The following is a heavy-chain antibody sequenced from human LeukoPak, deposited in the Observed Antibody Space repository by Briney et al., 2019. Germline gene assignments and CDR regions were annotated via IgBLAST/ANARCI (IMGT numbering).Heavy chain of an antibody. D-gene: IGHD3-22*01. CDR1: GYTFSNYW. V-gene: IGHV5-51*01. CDR3: ARRAYYYDTSGPCDY. Sequence: GESLKISCKGSGYTFSNYWIGWVRQMPGKGLEWMGIIYPGDSDARYSPSFQGQVTISADKSISTAYLQWSSLKASDTAMYYCARRAYYYDTSGPCDYWGQGTLDTVSS. CDR2: IYPGDSDA. J-gene: IGHJ4*02.